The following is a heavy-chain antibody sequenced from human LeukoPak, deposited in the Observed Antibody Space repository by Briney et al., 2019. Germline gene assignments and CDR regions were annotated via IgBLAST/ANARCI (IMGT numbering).Heavy chain of an antibody. Sequence: GRSLRLSCAASGFTFSSYAMHWVRQAPGKGLEWVSTISHDGGSTYFADSVKGRFTISRDNSKSTLYLQMNSLRAEDTALYFCAKDFSSGLFDYWGQGTLVAVSS. CDR3: AKDFSSGLFDY. V-gene: IGHV3-23*01. J-gene: IGHJ4*02. CDR1: GFTFSSYA. CDR2: ISHDGGST. D-gene: IGHD6-19*01.